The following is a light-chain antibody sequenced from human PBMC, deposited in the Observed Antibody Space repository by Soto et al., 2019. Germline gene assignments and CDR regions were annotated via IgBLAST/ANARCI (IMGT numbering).Light chain of an antibody. V-gene: IGKV1-12*01. J-gene: IGKJ5*01. CDR2: AAS. CDR1: QDIRSR. Sequence: IQSTQSPSSLSASVGDRVTITCLASQDIRSRLAWYQQKPGKAPKLLIHAASSLQSGVPSRFSGRGSGTEFTLTISSLQPEDFATYFCQQADGVPITLGQGTRLEIK. CDR3: QQADGVPIT.